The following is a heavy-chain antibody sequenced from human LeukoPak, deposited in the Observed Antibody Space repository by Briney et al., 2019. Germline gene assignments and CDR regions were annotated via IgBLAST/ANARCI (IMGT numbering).Heavy chain of an antibody. D-gene: IGHD6-13*01. J-gene: IGHJ4*02. V-gene: IGHV4-4*07. CDR2: TYTSGST. Sequence: SETLSLTCTVSGDSINGFYWSWIRQAAGKGLEWIGHTYTSGSTNYNPSLRSRVTMSVDMSKNQFSLKLRSVTAADTAVYYCARGRYLTTGGGAAAGFLDYWGQGTLVTVSS. CDR1: GDSINGFY. CDR3: ARGRYLTTGGGAAAGFLDY.